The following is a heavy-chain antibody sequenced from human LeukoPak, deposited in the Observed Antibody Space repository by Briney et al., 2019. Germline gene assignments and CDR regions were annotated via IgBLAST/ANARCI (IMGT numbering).Heavy chain of an antibody. CDR3: ARVAGKATDAFDI. Sequence: GVSLRLSCAASRFTFSSYGMQWVRQAPGKGLEWVAFIRYDANNKYYADSVKGRFTISRDNSKNTLYMQMNSLRAEDTAVYYCARVAGKATDAFDIWGQGTMVTVSS. J-gene: IGHJ3*02. CDR2: IRYDANNK. D-gene: IGHD6-13*01. V-gene: IGHV3-30*02. CDR1: RFTFSSYG.